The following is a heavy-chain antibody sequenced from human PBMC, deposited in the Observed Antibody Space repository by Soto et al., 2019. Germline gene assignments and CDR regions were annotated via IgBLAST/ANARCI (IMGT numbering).Heavy chain of an antibody. V-gene: IGHV1-3*01. Sequence: GASVKVSCKASGYTFTSYAMHWVRQAPGQRLEWMGWINAGNGNTKYSQKFQGRVTITRDTSASTAYMELSSLRSEDTAVYYCARAYCSGGSCPYYYYMDVWGKGTTVTVSS. CDR3: ARAYCSGGSCPYYYYMDV. CDR2: INAGNGNT. D-gene: IGHD2-15*01. J-gene: IGHJ6*03. CDR1: GYTFTSYA.